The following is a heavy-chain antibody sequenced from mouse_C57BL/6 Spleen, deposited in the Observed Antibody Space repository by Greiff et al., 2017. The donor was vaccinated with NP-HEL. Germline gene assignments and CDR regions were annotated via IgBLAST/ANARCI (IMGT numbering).Heavy chain of an antibody. V-gene: IGHV1-50*01. D-gene: IGHD2-14*01. CDR1: GYTFTSYW. CDR3: ARARGTWYFDV. J-gene: IGHJ1*03. Sequence: QVQLQQPGAELVKPGASVKLSCKASGYTFTSYWMQWVKQRPGQGLEWIGEIDPSDSYTNYNQKFKGKATLTVDTSSSTAYMQLSSLTSEDSAVYYCARARGTWYFDVWGTGTTVTVSS. CDR2: IDPSDSYT.